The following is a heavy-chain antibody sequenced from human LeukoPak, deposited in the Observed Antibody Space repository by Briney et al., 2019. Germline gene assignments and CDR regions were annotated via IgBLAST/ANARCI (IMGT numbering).Heavy chain of an antibody. CDR3: ASLWFGELYGMDV. CDR2: INPNSGGT. Sequence: ASVKVSCKASEYNFTGYYMHWVRQAPGQGLEWMGWINPNSGGTNYAQKFQGRVTTTRDTSISTAYMELSRLRSDDTAVYYCASLWFGELYGMDVWGQGTTVTVSS. J-gene: IGHJ6*02. D-gene: IGHD3-10*01. CDR1: EYNFTGYY. V-gene: IGHV1-2*02.